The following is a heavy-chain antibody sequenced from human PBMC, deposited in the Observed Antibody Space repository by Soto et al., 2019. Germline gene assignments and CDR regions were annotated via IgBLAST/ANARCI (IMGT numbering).Heavy chain of an antibody. Sequence: ASVKVSCKASGYTFTGYYIHWVRQVPGQGLEWMGWGNPDSGGTNFAQKLQGRLTMTRDTSISTAYMELSRVRSDDTAVYYCDWFGGKYDFWGQGSLVTVSS. J-gene: IGHJ4*02. CDR3: DWFGGKYDF. CDR1: GYTFTGYY. D-gene: IGHD3-9*01. V-gene: IGHV1-2*02. CDR2: GNPDSGGT.